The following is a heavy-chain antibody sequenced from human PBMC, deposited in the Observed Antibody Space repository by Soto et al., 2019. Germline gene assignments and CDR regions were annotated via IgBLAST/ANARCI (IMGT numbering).Heavy chain of an antibody. CDR1: GFTFSTYW. CDR3: ASLISDF. CDR2: INSDGSSL. Sequence: EVQLVESGGGLVQPGGSLRLSCAASGFTFSTYWMHWVRQDPGKGLAWVSRINSDGSSLRYADSVRGRFTISRDNAKNILYLQLNSLRVEDTGVYFCASLISDFWGQGTPVTVSS. D-gene: IGHD3-3*02. J-gene: IGHJ4*02. V-gene: IGHV3-74*01.